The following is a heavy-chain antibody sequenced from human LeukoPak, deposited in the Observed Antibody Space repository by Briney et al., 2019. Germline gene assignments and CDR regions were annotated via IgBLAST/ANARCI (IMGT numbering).Heavy chain of an antibody. J-gene: IGHJ4*02. Sequence: SETLSLTFTVSGYSISSGYYWGWIRQPPGKGLEWIGSIYHSGSTYYNPSLKSRVTISVDTSKNQFSLKLSSVTAADTAVYYCARDNIVVVAATKAYYFEYWGQGTLVTVSS. CDR3: ARDNIVVVAATKAYYFEY. V-gene: IGHV4-38-2*02. CDR1: GYSISSGYY. CDR2: IYHSGST. D-gene: IGHD2-15*01.